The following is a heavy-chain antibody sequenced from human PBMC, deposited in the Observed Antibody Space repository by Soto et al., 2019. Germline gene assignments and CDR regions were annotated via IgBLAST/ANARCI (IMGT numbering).Heavy chain of an antibody. J-gene: IGHJ2*01. CDR3: ARYASSGDSHFDL. V-gene: IGHV1-69*12. CDR1: GGTFSSYA. D-gene: IGHD7-27*01. Sequence: QVQLVQSGAEVKKPGSSVKVSCKASGGTFSSYAISWVRQAPGQGLEWMGGIIPIFGTANYAQKFQGRVTITADDSQSPAYMELGTLRSEDTAVYYGARYASSGDSHFDLWGRGTLVTVSS. CDR2: IIPIFGTA.